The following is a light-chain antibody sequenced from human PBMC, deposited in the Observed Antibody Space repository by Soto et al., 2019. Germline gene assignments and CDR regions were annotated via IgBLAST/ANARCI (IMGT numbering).Light chain of an antibody. CDR3: QQYYSYPV. V-gene: IGKV1D-16*01. J-gene: IGKJ3*01. CDR2: AAS. Sequence: DIQMTQSPSSLSGSVGDRFAMTCRASQGISKSLAWYQQKAEKAPKSLIYAASSLQSGVPSRFSGSGSGTDFTLTISCLQSEDFATYYCQQYYSYPVFGPGTKVDI. CDR1: QGISKS.